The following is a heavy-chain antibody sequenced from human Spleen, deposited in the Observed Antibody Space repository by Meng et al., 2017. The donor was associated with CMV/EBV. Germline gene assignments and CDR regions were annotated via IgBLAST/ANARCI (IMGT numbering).Heavy chain of an antibody. J-gene: IGHJ5*02. CDR2: ISSYNSNT. V-gene: IGHV1-18*01. CDR3: ATIAYCGGDCYQVHPLYDH. Sequence: TFNSYGITWVRQAPGQGLEWVGWISSYNSNTNYAQKFLGRVTLTTDTSTSIAYMELRSLRSDDTAVYYCATIAYCGGDCYQVHPLYDHWGQGTLVTSPQ. CDR1: TFNSYG. D-gene: IGHD2-21*01.